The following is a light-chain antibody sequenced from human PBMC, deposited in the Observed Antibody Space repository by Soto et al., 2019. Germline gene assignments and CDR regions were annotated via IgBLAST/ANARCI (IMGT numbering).Light chain of an antibody. Sequence: AIQLTQSPSSLSASVGDRVTITCRASQGISSALAWYQQKPGKAPKLLIYDASSLESGVPSRFSGSGSGTDFTLTISSLQPEDFATYYCQQFNSYWTVGQGTKVDIK. V-gene: IGKV1-13*02. CDR1: QGISSA. CDR3: QQFNSYWT. CDR2: DAS. J-gene: IGKJ1*01.